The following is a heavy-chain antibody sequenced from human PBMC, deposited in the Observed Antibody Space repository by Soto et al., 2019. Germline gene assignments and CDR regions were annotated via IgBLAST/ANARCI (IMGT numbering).Heavy chain of an antibody. J-gene: IGHJ4*02. D-gene: IGHD3-22*01. CDR2: TYYRSKWYN. CDR3: AREVLYYYDSSGYYGLDY. CDR1: GDSVSSNSAA. V-gene: IGHV6-1*01. Sequence: KQSQTLSLTCAISGDSVSSNSAAWNWIRQSPSRGLEWLGRTYYRSKWYNDYAVSVKSRITINPDTSKNHFSLQLNSVTPEDTAVYYCAREVLYYYDSSGYYGLDYWGQGTLVTVSS.